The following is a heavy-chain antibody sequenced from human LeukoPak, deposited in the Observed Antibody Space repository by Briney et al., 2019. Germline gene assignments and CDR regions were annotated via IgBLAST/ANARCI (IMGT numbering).Heavy chain of an antibody. CDR1: GYTFTNFG. CDR2: INPNSGGT. D-gene: IGHD5-24*01. CDR3: ARERSPPERWLQFIRYYYYGMDV. V-gene: IGHV1-2*02. J-gene: IGHJ6*02. Sequence: ASVKVSCKASGYTFTNFGISWVRQAPGQGLEWMGWINPNSGGTNYAQKFQGRVTMTRDTSISTAYMELSRLRSDDTAVYYCARERSPPERWLQFIRYYYYGMDVWGQGTTVTVSS.